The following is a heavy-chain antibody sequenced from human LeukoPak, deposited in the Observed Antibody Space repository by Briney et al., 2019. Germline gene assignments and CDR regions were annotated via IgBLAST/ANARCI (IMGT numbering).Heavy chain of an antibody. V-gene: IGHV1-2*02. CDR3: ARGRDDVFDYYYMDV. D-gene: IGHD3-16*01. Sequence: ASVKVSCKASGYTFTGYYMHWVRQAPGQGLEWMGWINPNSGGTNYAQKLQGRVTMTRDTSISTAYMELSRLRSDDTAVYYCARGRDDVFDYYYMDVWGKGTTVTISS. CDR2: INPNSGGT. CDR1: GYTFTGYY. J-gene: IGHJ6*03.